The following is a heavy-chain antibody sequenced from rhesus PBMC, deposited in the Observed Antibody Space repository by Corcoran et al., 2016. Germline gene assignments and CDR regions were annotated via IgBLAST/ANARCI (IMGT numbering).Heavy chain of an antibody. J-gene: IGHJ5-1*01. Sequence: QVQLQESGPGLVKPSETLSLTCAVSGASISSYWWSWIRQPPGKGLEWIGEINGNSVSTYYNPSLKSRVSISKDASKNQFSLKLNSVTAADTAVYYCARDRYNLSNVWGPGVLVTVSS. CDR2: INGNSVST. D-gene: IGHD3-3*01. CDR1: GASISSYW. V-gene: IGHV4-80*01. CDR3: ARDRYNLSNV.